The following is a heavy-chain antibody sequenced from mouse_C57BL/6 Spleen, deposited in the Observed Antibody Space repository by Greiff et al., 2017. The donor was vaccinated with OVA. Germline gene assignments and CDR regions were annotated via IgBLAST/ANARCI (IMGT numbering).Heavy chain of an antibody. V-gene: IGHV6-3*01. Sequence: EVKLVESGGGLVQPGGSMKLSCVASGFTFSNYWMNWVRQSPEKGLEWVAQIRLKSDNYATHYAESVKGRFTISRDDSKSSVYLQMNNLRAEDTGIYYCTDPGAMDYWGQGTSVTVSS. J-gene: IGHJ4*01. CDR1: GFTFSNYW. CDR2: IRLKSDNYAT. CDR3: TDPGAMDY.